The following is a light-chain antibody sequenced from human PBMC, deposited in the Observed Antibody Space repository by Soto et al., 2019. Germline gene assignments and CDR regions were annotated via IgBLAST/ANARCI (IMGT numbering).Light chain of an antibody. CDR3: QQYRT. J-gene: IGKJ1*01. CDR2: DAS. CDR1: QSINAW. V-gene: IGKV1-5*01. Sequence: DIQMTQSPSTLSASVGDRVTITCRASQSINAWLAWYQQKPGKAPKLLIFDASTLGSGVPSRFSGSASGTEFTLTISSLQPEDFATYYCQQYRTIGQGTKVEIK.